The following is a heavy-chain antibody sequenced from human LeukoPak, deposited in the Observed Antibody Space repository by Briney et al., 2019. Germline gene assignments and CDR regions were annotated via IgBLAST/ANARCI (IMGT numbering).Heavy chain of an antibody. CDR3: ARASYSYDINGWVPFDY. CDR2: IYTSGST. V-gene: IGHV4-61*02. Sequence: PSQTLSLTCTVSGNSISSGDNYWSWIRQPAGRGLEWIGRIYTSGSTNYNPSLKSRVTISGDTSKNQFSLRLSSVTAADTAVYYCARASYSYDINGWVPFDYWGQGTLVTVSS. D-gene: IGHD3-22*01. J-gene: IGHJ4*02. CDR1: GNSISSGDNY.